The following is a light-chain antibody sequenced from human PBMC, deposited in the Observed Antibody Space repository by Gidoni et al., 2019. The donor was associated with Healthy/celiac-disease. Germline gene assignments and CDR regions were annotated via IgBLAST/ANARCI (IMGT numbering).Light chain of an antibody. J-gene: IGKJ1*01. CDR3: QQRSNWPPWT. V-gene: IGKV3-11*01. CDR2: DAS. Sequence: EIVLTQSPAPLSLSPGERATLPCRASQSVGNYLARYQQEPGQAPRLLNYDASNQAHGSPARFRGSGSGTSFTLPISRLEAEGFAGYYCQQRSNWPPWTFGQGTKVEIK. CDR1: QSVGNY.